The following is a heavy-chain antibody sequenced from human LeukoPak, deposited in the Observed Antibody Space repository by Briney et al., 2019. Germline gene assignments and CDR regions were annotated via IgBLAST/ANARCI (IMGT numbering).Heavy chain of an antibody. D-gene: IGHD3-10*01. CDR2: ISGSGGAT. CDR1: GFTFNTYG. Sequence: GGSLRLSCAASGFTFNTYGMSWVRQAPGKWLEWVSGISGSGGATYYADSVKGRFTISRDDPHNTLYLQMNSLRAEDTAVYFCARGGVDYYGSGTYYLMYYFDYWGQGALVTVSS. J-gene: IGHJ4*02. V-gene: IGHV3-23*01. CDR3: ARGGVDYYGSGTYYLMYYFDY.